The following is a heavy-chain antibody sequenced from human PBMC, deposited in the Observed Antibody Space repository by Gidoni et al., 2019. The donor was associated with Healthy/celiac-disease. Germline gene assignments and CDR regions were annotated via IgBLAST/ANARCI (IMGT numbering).Heavy chain of an antibody. D-gene: IGHD2-15*01. J-gene: IGHJ5*02. Sequence: QLQLQESGPGLVKPSETLSLTCTVSGGSISSSSYYWGWIRQPPGKGLEWIGSIYYSGSTYYNPSLKSRVTISVDTSKNQFSLKLSSVTAADTAVYYCARQWPSVVVATGNWFDPWGQGTLVTVSS. CDR3: ARQWPSVVVATGNWFDP. CDR1: GGSISSSSYY. CDR2: IYYSGST. V-gene: IGHV4-39*01.